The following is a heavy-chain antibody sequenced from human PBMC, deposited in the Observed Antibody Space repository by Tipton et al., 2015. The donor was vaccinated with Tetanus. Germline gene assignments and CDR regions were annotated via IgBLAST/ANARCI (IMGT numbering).Heavy chain of an antibody. CDR2: INHTGST. Sequence: TLSLTCDVYDGSFSAYYWTWIRQPPGKGLEWIGEINHTGSTNYNPSLRRRVTISIGTSKNQFSLRLSSVTAADTAVYYCASYNIPYYFDYWGRGTLVTVSS. CDR3: ASYNIPYYFDY. D-gene: IGHD2-2*02. V-gene: IGHV4-34*01. J-gene: IGHJ4*02. CDR1: DGSFSAYY.